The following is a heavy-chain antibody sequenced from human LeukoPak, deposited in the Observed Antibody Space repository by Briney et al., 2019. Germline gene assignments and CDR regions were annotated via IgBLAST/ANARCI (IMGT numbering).Heavy chain of an antibody. CDR3: ARVGSIAAAGTPDY. D-gene: IGHD6-13*01. J-gene: IGHJ4*02. CDR1: GFIFSDYY. Sequence: GGSLRLSRAASGFIFSDYYMTWIRQAPGKGLEWLSYISGSGSDTNYADSVKGRFTTSRDNAKNSLYLQMNSLRAEDTAVYYCARVGSIAAAGTPDYWGQGTLVTVSS. CDR2: ISGSGSDT. V-gene: IGHV3-11*06.